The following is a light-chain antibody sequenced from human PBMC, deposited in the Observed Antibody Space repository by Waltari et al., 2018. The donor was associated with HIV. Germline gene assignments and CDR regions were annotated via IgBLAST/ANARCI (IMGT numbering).Light chain of an antibody. Sequence: QSALTQPPSVSGSPGQSVTISCTGTSSDVGNYNRVSWYQQPPGSAPKLMIYEVSNQHSGVPRRVSGSKSGNTASLTISRLQAEDEADYYCSSYTSSNTFVVFGGGTKLTVL. V-gene: IGLV2-18*02. J-gene: IGLJ2*01. CDR3: SSYTSSNTFVV. CDR2: EVS. CDR1: SSDVGNYNR.